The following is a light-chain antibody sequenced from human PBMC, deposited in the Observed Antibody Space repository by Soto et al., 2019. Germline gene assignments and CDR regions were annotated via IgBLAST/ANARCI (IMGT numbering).Light chain of an antibody. J-gene: IGLJ1*01. Sequence: QSVLTQPPSVSGALGQRVTISCTGITSNIWAGYDVHRYQRRPGGAHIHLIIGSTNRAAGVPDRVSGSESATSTSLAITGLQAEHDSIHSCPSYDNTPNGTIYVFXAGTKAPV. V-gene: IGLV1-40*01. CDR3: PSYDNTPNGTIYV. CDR1: TSNIWAGYD. CDR2: GST.